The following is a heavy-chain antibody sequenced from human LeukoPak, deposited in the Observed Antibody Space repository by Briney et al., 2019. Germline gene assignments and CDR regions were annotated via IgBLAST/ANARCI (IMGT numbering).Heavy chain of an antibody. CDR1: GFSFNTYA. CDR3: AVWNDAFDI. Sequence: PGGSLRLSCAASGFSFNTYAMSWVRQAPGKGLEWVSVIYSGGSTYYADSVKGRFTISRDNSKNTLYLQMHSLRAEDTAVYYCAVWNDAFDIWGQGTMVTVSS. D-gene: IGHD1-1*01. V-gene: IGHV3-53*01. J-gene: IGHJ3*02. CDR2: IYSGGST.